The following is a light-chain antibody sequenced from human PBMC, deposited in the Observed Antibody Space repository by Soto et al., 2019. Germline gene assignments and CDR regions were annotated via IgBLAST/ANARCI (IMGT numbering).Light chain of an antibody. CDR1: QRILHSNGYSY. V-gene: IGKV2-28*01. Sequence: IVLNPSPLSLPVTPGEPASISCRSSQRILHSNGYSYFDWDLQKLGQSPQLLIYLGSSRAAGVPDRLNDSGQGTDFTLNISRVEAEDVGVYYCMQALQTPLTFGEGTRLEIK. J-gene: IGKJ5*01. CDR3: MQALQTPLT. CDR2: LGS.